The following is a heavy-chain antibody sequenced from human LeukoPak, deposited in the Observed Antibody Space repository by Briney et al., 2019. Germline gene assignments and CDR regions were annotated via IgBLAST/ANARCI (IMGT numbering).Heavy chain of an antibody. Sequence: PSETLSLTCAVYGGSFSGYYWSWIRQPPGKGLEWIGEINHSGSTNYNPSLKSRVTISVDTSKDQFSLKLSSVTAADTAVYYCARRRQQQLVRVIGWFDPWGQGTLVTVSS. CDR3: ARRRQQQLVRVIGWFDP. CDR2: INHSGST. J-gene: IGHJ5*02. CDR1: GGSFSGYY. D-gene: IGHD6-13*01. V-gene: IGHV4-34*01.